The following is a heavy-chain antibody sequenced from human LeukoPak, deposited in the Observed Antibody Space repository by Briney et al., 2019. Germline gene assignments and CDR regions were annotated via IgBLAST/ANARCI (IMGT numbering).Heavy chain of an antibody. D-gene: IGHD3-22*01. CDR1: GGSISSGGYS. Sequence: SETLSLTCAVSGGSISSGGYSWSWIRQPPGEGLEWIGYIYHSGSTYYNPSLKSRVTISVHRSKNQFSLNLSSVTAADTAVYYCASAHSSGYWSADYFQHWGQGTLVTVSS. J-gene: IGHJ1*01. V-gene: IGHV4-30-2*01. CDR3: ASAHSSGYWSADYFQH. CDR2: IYHSGST.